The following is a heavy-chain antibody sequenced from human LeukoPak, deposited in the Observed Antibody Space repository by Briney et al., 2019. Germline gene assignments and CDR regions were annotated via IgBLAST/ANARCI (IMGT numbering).Heavy chain of an antibody. CDR1: GFTFSSYA. CDR3: ARDGGGSCQFDY. J-gene: IGHJ4*02. CDR2: ISGSGGST. D-gene: IGHD2-15*01. Sequence: GGSLRLSCAASGFTFSSYAMSWVRQAPGKGLEWVSAISGSGGSTYYADSVKGRFTISRDNSKNSLYLQMNSLRAEDTAVYYCARDGGGSCQFDYWGQGTLVTVSS. V-gene: IGHV3-23*01.